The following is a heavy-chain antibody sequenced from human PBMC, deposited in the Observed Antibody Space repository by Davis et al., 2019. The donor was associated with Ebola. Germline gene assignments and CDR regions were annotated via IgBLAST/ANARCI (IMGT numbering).Heavy chain of an antibody. V-gene: IGHV4-59*10. CDR1: GESFSGFY. CDR2: IYTSGST. J-gene: IGHJ6*02. CDR3: ARDGGYSGSYPYYYYGMDV. D-gene: IGHD1-26*01. Sequence: PSETLSLTCAVYGESFSGFYWSWIRQPPGTGLEWIGRIYTSGSTNYNPSLKSRVTMSVDTSKNQFSLKLSSVTAADTAVYYCARDGGYSGSYPYYYYGMDVWGQGTTVTVSS.